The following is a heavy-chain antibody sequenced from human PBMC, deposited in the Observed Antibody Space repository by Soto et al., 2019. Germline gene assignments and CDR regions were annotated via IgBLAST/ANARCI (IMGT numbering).Heavy chain of an antibody. V-gene: IGHV1-69*10. CDR3: AREETGTTFWFDP. CDR2: IIPILGIA. CDR1: GGTFRSYA. J-gene: IGHJ5*02. D-gene: IGHD1-7*01. Sequence: SVRVSCKASGGTFRSYAIRWVRQAPGQGLEWMGGIIPILGIANYAQKFQGRVTITADESTSTAYMELSSLRSEDTAVYYCAREETGTTFWFDPWGQGTLVTVSS.